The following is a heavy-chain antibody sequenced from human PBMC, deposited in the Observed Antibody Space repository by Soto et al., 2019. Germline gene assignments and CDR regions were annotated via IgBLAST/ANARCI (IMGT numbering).Heavy chain of an antibody. CDR3: TTDLSRIRRSWYFDY. Sequence: GAPRLSCTGSGFTFSNAWMSWVRQAPGNGLEWVGRIKSKTDGGTTDYAAPVKGRFTISRDDSKNTLYLQMNSRKPEETAVYYCTTDLSRIRRSWYFDYWAQGTLVTVPS. CDR2: IKSKTDGGTT. CDR1: GFTFSNAW. D-gene: IGHD6-13*01. J-gene: IGHJ4*02. V-gene: IGHV3-15*01.